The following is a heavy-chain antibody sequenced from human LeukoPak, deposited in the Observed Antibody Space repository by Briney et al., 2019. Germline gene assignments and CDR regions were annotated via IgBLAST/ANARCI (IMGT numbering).Heavy chain of an antibody. CDR1: GFTFRSHA. D-gene: IGHD3-10*01. Sequence: PGGSLRLSCVGSGFTFRSHAMSWVRQAPEKGLEFVSGIYENGGTTYYADSVKGRFSISRDNSKNTLYLQMDSLRGEDTAVYYCAKEASGYGYYFDYWGQGTLVTVSS. CDR2: IYENGGTT. J-gene: IGHJ4*02. V-gene: IGHV3-23*01. CDR3: AKEASGYGYYFDY.